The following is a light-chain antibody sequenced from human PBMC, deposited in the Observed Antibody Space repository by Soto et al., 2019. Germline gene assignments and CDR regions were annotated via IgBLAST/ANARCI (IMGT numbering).Light chain of an antibody. CDR2: EVS. Sequence: EIVLTQSPAPLSLSPGERATLSCRASQTVSSSLAWYQQKPGQAPRLLIYEVSNRATGIPARFSGSGSGTDFTLTISSLQPEDVAAYYCQKYNSAPLTFGGGTKVDIK. CDR3: QKYNSAPLT. CDR1: QTVSSS. J-gene: IGKJ4*01. V-gene: IGKV3-11*01.